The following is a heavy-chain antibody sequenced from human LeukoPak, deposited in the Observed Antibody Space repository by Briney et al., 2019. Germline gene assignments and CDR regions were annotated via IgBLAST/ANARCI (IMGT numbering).Heavy chain of an antibody. CDR3: ARDFSALGSMDY. V-gene: IGHV3-33*08. CDR1: GFTFSSYA. D-gene: IGHD3-10*01. J-gene: IGHJ4*02. CDR2: IWYDGSNK. Sequence: PGGSVRLSCAASGFTFSSYAMSWVRQAPGKGLEWVAVIWYDGSNKYYADSVKGRFTISRDNSKNTLYLQMNSLRAEDTAVYYCARDFSALGSMDYWGQGTLVTVSS.